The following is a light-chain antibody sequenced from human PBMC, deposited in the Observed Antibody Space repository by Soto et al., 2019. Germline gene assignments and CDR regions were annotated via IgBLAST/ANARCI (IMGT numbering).Light chain of an antibody. CDR1: SGDVGGYDY. Sequence: QSALTQPASVSGSPGQSIAISCTGTSGDVGGYDYVSWYQQHPDKAPKLMIYEVTKRPSWVSNRFSGSKSGNTASLTISGLQPEDEADYYSSSHTSGSTRVFGSGTKLTVL. CDR3: SSHTSGSTRV. J-gene: IGLJ1*01. CDR2: EVT. V-gene: IGLV2-14*01.